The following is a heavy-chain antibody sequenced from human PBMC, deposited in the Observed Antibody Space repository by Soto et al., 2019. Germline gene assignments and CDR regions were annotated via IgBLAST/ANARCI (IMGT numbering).Heavy chain of an antibody. V-gene: IGHV1-18*01. CDR1: GYTFTNYG. Sequence: ASVKVSCKASGYTFTNYGFTWVRQAPGQGLEWLGWISTYNGNTKYAQKVQGRLTMTTDTSTSTANMELTSLRSDDTALYYCARTTVTASYYYMDVWGKGSTVTVSS. CDR3: ARTTVTASYYYMDV. D-gene: IGHD4-17*01. J-gene: IGHJ6*03. CDR2: ISTYNGNT.